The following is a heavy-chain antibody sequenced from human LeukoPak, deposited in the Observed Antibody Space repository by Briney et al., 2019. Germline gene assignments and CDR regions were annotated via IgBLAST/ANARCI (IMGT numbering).Heavy chain of an antibody. Sequence: KPSETLSLTCTVSGGSISSYYWSWIRQPPGKGLEWIGYIHYSGTTNYDSSLKSRVTILLDTSRNQFSLRLNSVTAADTAVYYCATGGAVSGSSDWYHYFDSWGQGTLVTVSS. CDR2: IHYSGTT. CDR3: ATGGAVSGSSDWYHYFDS. J-gene: IGHJ4*02. V-gene: IGHV4-59*01. D-gene: IGHD6-19*01. CDR1: GGSISSYY.